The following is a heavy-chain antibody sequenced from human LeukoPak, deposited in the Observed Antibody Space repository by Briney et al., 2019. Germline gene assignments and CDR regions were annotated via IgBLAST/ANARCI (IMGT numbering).Heavy chain of an antibody. J-gene: IGHJ4*02. CDR1: GFTFSSYS. D-gene: IGHD5-24*01. CDR3: ARNAYNYGGFDY. Sequence: PGGSLRLSCAASGFTFSSYSMNWVRQAPGKGLEWVSSISSSSSYIYYADSVKGRFTISRDNSKSTLFLQMNSLRAEDTAVYYCARNAYNYGGFDYWGLGTLVTVSS. CDR2: ISSSSSYI. V-gene: IGHV3-21*01.